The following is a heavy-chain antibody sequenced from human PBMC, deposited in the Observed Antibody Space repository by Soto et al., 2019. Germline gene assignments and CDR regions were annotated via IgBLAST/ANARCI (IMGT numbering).Heavy chain of an antibody. V-gene: IGHV3-23*01. CDR3: ANLRITMIVVVLDAFDI. Sequence: GGSLRLSCAASGFTFSSYAMSWVRQAPGKGLEWVSAISGSGGSTYYADSVKGRFTISRDNSKNTLYLQMNSLRAEDTAVYYCANLRITMIVVVLDAFDIWGQGTMVT. J-gene: IGHJ3*02. D-gene: IGHD3-22*01. CDR1: GFTFSSYA. CDR2: ISGSGGST.